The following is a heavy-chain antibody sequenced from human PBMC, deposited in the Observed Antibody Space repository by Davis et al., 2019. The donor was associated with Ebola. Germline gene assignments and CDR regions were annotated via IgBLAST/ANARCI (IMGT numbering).Heavy chain of an antibody. J-gene: IGHJ4*02. D-gene: IGHD6-6*01. CDR1: GFTFSSYW. CDR3: ARRPFDY. CDR2: INSDGSRK. Sequence: HTGGSLRLSCAASGFTFSSYWMHWVRQAPGKGLEWVSRINSDGSRKNYADSVKGRFTISRDTAKNTLYLQMNSLRAEDTAVYYCARRPFDYWGQGTLVTVSS. V-gene: IGHV3-74*01.